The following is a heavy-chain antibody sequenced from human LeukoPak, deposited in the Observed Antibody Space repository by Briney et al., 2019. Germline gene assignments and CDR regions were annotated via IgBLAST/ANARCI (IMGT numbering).Heavy chain of an antibody. Sequence: GGSLRLSCVVPGFIFSSYSMNWVRQAPGKGLEWVSYISTDSSTIYYADSVKGRFTISRDNAKNSLYLQMNSLGDEDTAVYYCGSDMVGVAGTYYFDCWGRGTVVTVCS. CDR1: GFIFSSYS. CDR3: GSDMVGVAGTYYFDC. J-gene: IGHJ4*02. V-gene: IGHV3-48*02. CDR2: ISTDSSTI. D-gene: IGHD6-19*01.